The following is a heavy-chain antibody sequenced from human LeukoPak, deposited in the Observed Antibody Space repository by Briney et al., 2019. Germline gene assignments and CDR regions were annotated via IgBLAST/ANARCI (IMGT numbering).Heavy chain of an antibody. CDR2: RYYSGST. D-gene: IGHD3-16*01. J-gene: IGHJ1*01. Sequence: SETLSLTCIVSGGSISSYYWTWIRQPPGKGLEWIGYRYYSGSTTYNPSLKSRVTISLDTSKSQFSLKLISVTAADTAIYYCARVRGDFETDWGQGTLVTVSS. V-gene: IGHV4-59*01. CDR1: GGSISSYY. CDR3: ARVRGDFETD.